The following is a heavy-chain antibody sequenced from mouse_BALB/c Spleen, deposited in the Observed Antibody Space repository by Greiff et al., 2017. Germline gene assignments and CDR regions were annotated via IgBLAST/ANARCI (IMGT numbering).Heavy chain of an antibody. CDR3: AREFAY. Sequence: QVQLQQPEAELVKPGASVKLSCKASGYTFTSYWMHWVKQRPGQGLEWIGEINPSNGRTNYNEKFKSKATLTVDKSSSTAYMQLSSLTSEDSAVYYCAREFAYWGQGTLVTVSA. V-gene: IGHV1S81*02. CDR2: INPSNGRT. J-gene: IGHJ3*01. CDR1: GYTFTSYW.